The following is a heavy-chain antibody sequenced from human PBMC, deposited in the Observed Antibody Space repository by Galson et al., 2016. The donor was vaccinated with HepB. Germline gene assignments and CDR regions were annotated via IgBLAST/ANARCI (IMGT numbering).Heavy chain of an antibody. V-gene: IGHV3-30*04. D-gene: IGHD5-12*01. Sequence: SLRLSCAASGFTFSNHAMHWVRQAPGKGLEWLAVISYDADNKYYADSVKGRFTISRDDSKDTLHLLMNSLSAEDTAVYYCARDVGQSGYDEYYFDYWGQGTLVTVSS. CDR1: GFTFSNHA. CDR2: ISYDADNK. J-gene: IGHJ4*02. CDR3: ARDVGQSGYDEYYFDY.